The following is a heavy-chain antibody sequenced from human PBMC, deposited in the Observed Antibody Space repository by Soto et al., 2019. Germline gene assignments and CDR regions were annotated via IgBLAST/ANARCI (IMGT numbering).Heavy chain of an antibody. Sequence: PGGSLRLSCAASGFSFSIYAMHWVRQAPGKGLEWVAVIWNDGSDKYYADSMRGRFTISRDNSKNTLYLQMNSLRAEDTAVYYCARDPRAVAAYYFDYWGQGILVTVSS. CDR1: GFSFSIYA. CDR2: IWNDGSDK. J-gene: IGHJ4*02. V-gene: IGHV3-33*01. CDR3: ARDPRAVAAYYFDY. D-gene: IGHD6-19*01.